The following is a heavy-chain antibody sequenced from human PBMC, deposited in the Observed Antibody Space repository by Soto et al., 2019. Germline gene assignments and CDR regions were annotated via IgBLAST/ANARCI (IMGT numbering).Heavy chain of an antibody. V-gene: IGHV3-7*05. CDR1: GFTFSNYW. D-gene: IGHD1-26*01. J-gene: IGHJ4*02. CDR3: ARLFSGSYSFEN. CDR2: INQDGSEK. Sequence: GGSLRLSCAASGFTFSNYWMSWVRQAPGKGLEWVAYINQDGSEKYYVDSVKGRFTISRDNAKNSLYLQMNSLRAEDTAVYYCARLFSGSYSFENWGQGTLVTVSS.